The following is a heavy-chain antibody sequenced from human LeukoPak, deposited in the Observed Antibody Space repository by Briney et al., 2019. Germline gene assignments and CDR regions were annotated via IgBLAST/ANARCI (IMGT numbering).Heavy chain of an antibody. J-gene: IGHJ4*02. CDR1: GFTFSSLW. CDR2: ISGSGGST. V-gene: IGHV3-23*01. D-gene: IGHD6-19*01. CDR3: AKVPPWAGG. Sequence: GGSLRLSCAASGFTFSSLWMTWVRQAPEKGLEWVSAISGSGGSTYYADSVKGRFTISRDNSKNTLYLQMNSLRAEDTAVYYCAKVPPWAGGWGQGTLVTVSS.